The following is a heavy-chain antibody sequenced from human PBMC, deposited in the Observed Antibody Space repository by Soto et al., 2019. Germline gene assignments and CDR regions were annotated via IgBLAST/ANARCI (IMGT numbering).Heavy chain of an antibody. D-gene: IGHD2-21*02. CDR2: ISYDGSNK. V-gene: IGHV3-30-3*01. CDR3: ARDPVAYCGGDCRTFDY. CDR1: GFTFSSYA. J-gene: IGHJ4*02. Sequence: QVQLVESGGGVVQPGRSLRLSCAASGFTFSSYAMHWVRQAPCKGLEWVAVISYDGSNKYYADSVNGRFTISRDNSKNTLYLQMNSLRSEDTAVYYSARDPVAYCGGDCRTFDYWGQGTLVTVSS.